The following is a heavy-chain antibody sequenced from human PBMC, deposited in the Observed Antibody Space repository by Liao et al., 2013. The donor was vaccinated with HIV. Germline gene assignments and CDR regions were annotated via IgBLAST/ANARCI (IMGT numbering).Heavy chain of an antibody. D-gene: IGHD3-22*01. CDR2: IYHSGST. V-gene: IGHV4-30-2*01. J-gene: IGHJ4*02. CDR3: ARGPYYDSRGYYPFDF. Sequence: QLQLQESGSGLVKPSQTLSLTCAVSGGSISSGGYSWSWIRQPPGKGLEWIGYIYHSGSTYYNPSLKSRVTMSVDTSKNQFSLKLSSVTAADTAVYYCARGPYYDSRGYYPFDFWGQGTLVTVSS. CDR1: GGSISSGGYS.